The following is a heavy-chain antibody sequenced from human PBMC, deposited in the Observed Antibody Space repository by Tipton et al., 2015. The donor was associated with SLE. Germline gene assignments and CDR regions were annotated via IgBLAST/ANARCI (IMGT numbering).Heavy chain of an antibody. CDR3: ARDLRGSGSYSHYYYGMDV. D-gene: IGHD3-10*01. CDR1: GYTFTSYY. J-gene: IGHJ6*02. V-gene: IGHV1-46*01. CDR2: INPSGGST. Sequence: QLVQSGAEVKKPGASVKVSCKASGYTFTSYYMHWVRQAPGQGLEWMGIINPSGGSTSYAQKFQGRVTMTRDTSTSTAYMELSSLRSEDTAVYYCARDLRGSGSYSHYYYGMDVWGQGTTVTVSS.